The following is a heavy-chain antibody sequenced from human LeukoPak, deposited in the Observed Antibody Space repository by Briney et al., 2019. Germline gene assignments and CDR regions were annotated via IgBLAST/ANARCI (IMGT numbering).Heavy chain of an antibody. CDR3: AKAGSWYGRAIDY. CDR2: ISYDGSNK. J-gene: IGHJ4*02. V-gene: IGHV3-30*18. CDR1: GFTFSSYG. Sequence: PGRSLRLSCAASGFTFSSYGMHWVRQAPGEGLEWVAVISYDGSNKYYADSVKGRFTISRDNSKNTLYLQMNSLRAEDTAVYYCAKAGSWYGRAIDYWGQGTLVTVSS. D-gene: IGHD6-13*01.